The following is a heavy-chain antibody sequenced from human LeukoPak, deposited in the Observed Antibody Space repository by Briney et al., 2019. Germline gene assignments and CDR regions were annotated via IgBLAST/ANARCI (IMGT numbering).Heavy chain of an antibody. J-gene: IGHJ4*02. CDR2: INPIFGTA. Sequence: PGGSLRLSYAASGFTFSSYAISWVRQAPGQGLEWMGGINPIFGTANYAQKFQGRVTITADESTSTAYMELSSLRSEDTAVYYCARMTTVTTFDYWGQGTLVTVSS. CDR1: GFTFSSYA. D-gene: IGHD4-11*01. V-gene: IGHV1-69*01. CDR3: ARMTTVTTFDY.